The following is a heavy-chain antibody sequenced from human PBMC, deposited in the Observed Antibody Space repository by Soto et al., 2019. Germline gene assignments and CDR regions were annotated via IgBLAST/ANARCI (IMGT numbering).Heavy chain of an antibody. Sequence: QVQLVQSGAEVKKPGSSVKVSCKASGGTFSSYAISWVRQAPGQGLEWMGGIIPIFGTANYAQKFQGRVTITADESTSTAYMERSSLRSEDPAVYYCARPIYDRIAARHSYYYGMDVWGQGTTVTVSS. CDR1: GGTFSSYA. D-gene: IGHD6-6*01. J-gene: IGHJ6*02. CDR3: ARPIYDRIAARHSYYYGMDV. CDR2: IIPIFGTA. V-gene: IGHV1-69*01.